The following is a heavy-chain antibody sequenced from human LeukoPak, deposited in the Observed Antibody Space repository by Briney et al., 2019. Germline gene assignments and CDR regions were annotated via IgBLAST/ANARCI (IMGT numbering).Heavy chain of an antibody. V-gene: IGHV1-2*02. D-gene: IGHD6-19*01. CDR3: ATGIAVAATDY. CDR1: GYTFTGHY. CDR2: INPNSGGT. J-gene: IGHJ4*02. Sequence: ASVTVSCKASGYTFTGHYMHSVRQAPGQGLEWMGWINPNSGGTNFAQKFQGRVTMTRDTSISTAYLEVSRLTSDDTAVYYCATGIAVAATDYWGQGTLVTVSS.